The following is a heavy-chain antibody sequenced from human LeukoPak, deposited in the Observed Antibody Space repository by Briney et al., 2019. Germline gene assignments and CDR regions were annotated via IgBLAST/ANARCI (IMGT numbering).Heavy chain of an antibody. CDR3: ARGSMGGSYYWFFDI. V-gene: IGHV1-69*13. CDR1: GGTFSSYA. CDR2: IIPMFGTA. D-gene: IGHD1-26*01. Sequence: ASVRVSCKASGGTFSSYAISWVRQVPGQGLEWMGGIIPMFGTANYAQKFQGRVTITADESTSTAYMELSSLRSEDTAVYYCARGSMGGSYYWFFDIWGRGTLVTVSS. J-gene: IGHJ2*01.